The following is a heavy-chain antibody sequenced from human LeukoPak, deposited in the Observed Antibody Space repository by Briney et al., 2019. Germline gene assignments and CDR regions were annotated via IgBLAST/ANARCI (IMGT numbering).Heavy chain of an antibody. CDR2: ISSSSSYI. D-gene: IGHD3-22*01. J-gene: IGHJ5*02. Sequence: GGSLRLSCAASGFTFSSYSMNWVRQAPGKGLEWVSSISSSSSYIYYADSVKGRFTISRDNAKNALYLQMNSLRAEDTAVYYCARDRGGDYDSGGYYFWFDPWGQGTLVTVSS. CDR3: ARDRGGDYDSGGYYFWFDP. V-gene: IGHV3-21*01. CDR1: GFTFSSYS.